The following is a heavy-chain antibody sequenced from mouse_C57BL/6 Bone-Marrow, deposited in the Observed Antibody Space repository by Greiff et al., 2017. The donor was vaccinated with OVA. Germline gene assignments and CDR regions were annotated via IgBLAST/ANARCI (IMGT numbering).Heavy chain of an antibody. J-gene: IGHJ3*01. CDR1: GYSITSGYY. CDR3: ATDSSGWAY. Sequence: EVKLLESGPGLVKPSQSLSLTCSVTGYSITSGYYWNWIRQFPGNKLEWMGYISYDGSNNSNPSLKNRISIPRDTSKNQFFLKLNSVTTEDTATYYCATDSSGWAYWGQGTLVTVSA. V-gene: IGHV3-6*01. CDR2: ISYDGSN. D-gene: IGHD3-2*02.